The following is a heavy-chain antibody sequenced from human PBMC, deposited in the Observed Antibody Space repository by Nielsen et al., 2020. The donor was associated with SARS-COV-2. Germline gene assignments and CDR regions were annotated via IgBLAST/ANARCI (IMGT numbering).Heavy chain of an antibody. CDR2: ISYDGSNK. CDR1: GFTFGSYG. D-gene: IGHD2-2*01. V-gene: IGHV3-30*03. Sequence: GGSLRLSCAASGFTFGSYGMHWVRQAPGKGLEWVAVISYDGSNKYYADSVKGRFTISRDNSKNTLYLQMNSLRAEDTAVYYCASDSNSYNYYYYYGMDIWGQGTTVTVSS. CDR3: ASDSNSYNYYYYYGMDI. J-gene: IGHJ6*02.